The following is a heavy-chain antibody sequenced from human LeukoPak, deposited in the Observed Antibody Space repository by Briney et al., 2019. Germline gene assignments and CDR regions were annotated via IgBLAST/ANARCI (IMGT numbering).Heavy chain of an antibody. CDR3: ARSLRDAFDI. CDR2: IRTSAEGANYA. J-gene: IGHJ3*02. Sequence: GGSLRLSCATSGFRFSDYPMNWVRQAPGKGLEWVSNIRTSAEGANYAYYADSVKGRVTISRDNAKNSLYLQMNSLRAEDTAVYYCARSLRDAFDIWGQGTMVTVSS. CDR1: GFRFSDYP. V-gene: IGHV3-21*05.